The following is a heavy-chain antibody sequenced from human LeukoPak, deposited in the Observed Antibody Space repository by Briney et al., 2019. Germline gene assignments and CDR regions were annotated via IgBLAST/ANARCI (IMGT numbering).Heavy chain of an antibody. V-gene: IGHV3-74*01. CDR2: INSDGSST. D-gene: IGHD5-18*01. J-gene: IGHJ4*02. CDR3: ARDWPPRSSAMAPMLDY. CDR1: GFNFSSYW. Sequence: GGSLRLSCAASGFNFSSYWMHWVRQAPGKGLVWVSCINSDGSSTSYADSVKGRFTISRDNANNTLYLQMNSLRAEDTAVYYCARDWPPRSSAMAPMLDYWGQETLVTVSS.